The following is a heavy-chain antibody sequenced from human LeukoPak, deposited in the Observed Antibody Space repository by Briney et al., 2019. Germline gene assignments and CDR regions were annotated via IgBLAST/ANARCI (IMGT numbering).Heavy chain of an antibody. Sequence: SETLSLTCAVYGGSFSGYYWSWIRQPPGKGLEWIGEINHSGSTNYNLSLKSRVTISVDTSKNQFSLKLSSVTAADTAVYYCARDSVVVVPAAMHNWFDPWGQGTLVTVSS. CDR2: INHSGST. V-gene: IGHV4-34*01. D-gene: IGHD2-2*01. CDR3: ARDSVVVVPAAMHNWFDP. CDR1: GGSFSGYY. J-gene: IGHJ5*02.